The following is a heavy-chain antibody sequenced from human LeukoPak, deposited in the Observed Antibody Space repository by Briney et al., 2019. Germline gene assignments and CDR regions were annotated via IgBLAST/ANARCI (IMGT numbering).Heavy chain of an antibody. Sequence: QAGGSLRLSGAASGFTFSSYAMSWVRQAPGKGLEWVSAISGSGGSTYYADSVKGRFTISRDNSKNTLYLQMNSLRAEDTAVYYCAKVDTMIVIEDTYFDYWGQGTLVTVSS. CDR2: ISGSGGST. CDR3: AKVDTMIVIEDTYFDY. D-gene: IGHD3-22*01. J-gene: IGHJ4*02. V-gene: IGHV3-23*01. CDR1: GFTFSSYA.